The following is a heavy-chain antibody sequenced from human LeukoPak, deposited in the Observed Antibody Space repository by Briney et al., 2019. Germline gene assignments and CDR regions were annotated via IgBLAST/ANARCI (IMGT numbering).Heavy chain of an antibody. CDR2: ISTSGTTI. CDR3: ARRPDAMDV. D-gene: IGHD6-6*01. J-gene: IGHJ6*02. Sequence: GGSLRLSCAASGFTFSSYEINWVRQAPGKGLEWVSSISTSGTTIYYADSVKGRFTISRDNANDSLYLQMNSLRAEDTAIYYCARRPDAMDVWGQGTTVTVSS. CDR1: GFTFSSYE. V-gene: IGHV3-48*03.